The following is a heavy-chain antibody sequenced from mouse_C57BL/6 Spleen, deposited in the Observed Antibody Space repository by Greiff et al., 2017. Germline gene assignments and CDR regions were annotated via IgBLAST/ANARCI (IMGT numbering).Heavy chain of an antibody. CDR2: IHPNSGST. J-gene: IGHJ3*01. CDR1: GYTFTSYW. CDR3: ARGVITTVEVAY. V-gene: IGHV1-64*01. D-gene: IGHD1-1*01. Sequence: VKLQQPGAELVKPGASVKLSCKASGYTFTSYWMHWVKQRPGQGLEWIGMIHPNSGSTNYNEKFKSKATLTVDKSSSTAYMQLSSLTSEDSAVYYCARGVITTVEVAYWGQGTLVTVSA.